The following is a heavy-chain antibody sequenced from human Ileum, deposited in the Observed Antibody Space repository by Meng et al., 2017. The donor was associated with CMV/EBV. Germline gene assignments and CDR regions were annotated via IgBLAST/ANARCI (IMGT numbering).Heavy chain of an antibody. CDR2: INTNTGKP. CDR1: GYTLPRNG. J-gene: IGHJ4*02. V-gene: IGHV7-4-1*02. CDR3: ARDGLNERYFDY. Sequence: KAYGYTLPRNGLIWVRQAPGQGPEWMGWINTNTGKPTYARDFTGRFVFSLDTSVSTAYLQISSLKAEDTAVYYCARDGLNERYFDYWGQGTLVTVSS.